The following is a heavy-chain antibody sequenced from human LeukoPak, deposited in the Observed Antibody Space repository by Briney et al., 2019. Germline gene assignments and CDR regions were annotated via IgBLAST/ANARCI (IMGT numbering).Heavy chain of an antibody. CDR3: AKAPVFGSSWYDY. CDR1: GFTFSSYA. Sequence: GGSLRLSCAASGFTFSSYAMHWVRQAPGKGLEWVAVISYDGSNKYYADSVKGRFTISRDNSKNTLYLQMNSLRAEDTAVYYCAKAPVFGSSWYDYWGQGTLVTVSS. V-gene: IGHV3-30*04. CDR2: ISYDGSNK. D-gene: IGHD6-13*01. J-gene: IGHJ4*02.